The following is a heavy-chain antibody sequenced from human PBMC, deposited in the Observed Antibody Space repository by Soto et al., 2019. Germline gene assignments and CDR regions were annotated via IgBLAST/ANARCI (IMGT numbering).Heavy chain of an antibody. CDR3: ASSKTLPGDAFDI. J-gene: IGHJ3*02. CDR2: ISYDGSNK. Sequence: WGSLRLACAASGFPFSSYAMHWVRQAPGKGLEWVAVISYDGSNKYYADSAKGRFTISRDNSKNTLYLQMNSLRAEDTAVYYCASSKTLPGDAFDIWGQGTMVTVS. CDR1: GFPFSSYA. V-gene: IGHV3-30-3*01.